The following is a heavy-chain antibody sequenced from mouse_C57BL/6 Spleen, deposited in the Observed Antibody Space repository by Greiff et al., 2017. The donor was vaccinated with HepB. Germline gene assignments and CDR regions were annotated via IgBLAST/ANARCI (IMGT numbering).Heavy chain of an antibody. Sequence: VKLMESGPELVKPGASVKISCKASGYAFSSSWMNWVKQRPGKGLEWIGRIYPGDGDTNYNGKFKGKATLTADKSSSTAYMQLSSLTSEDSAVYFCARNLYLFDYWGQGTTLTVSS. CDR1: GYAFSSSW. D-gene: IGHD5-1-1*01. CDR3: ARNLYLFDY. J-gene: IGHJ2*01. V-gene: IGHV1-82*01. CDR2: IYPGDGDT.